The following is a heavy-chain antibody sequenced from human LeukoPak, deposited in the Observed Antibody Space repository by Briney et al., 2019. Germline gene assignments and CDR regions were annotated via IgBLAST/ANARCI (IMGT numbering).Heavy chain of an antibody. CDR1: GFSFSSST. CDR2: ISSSGSSI. V-gene: IGHV3-21*01. Sequence: TGGSLRLSCAASGFSFSSSTMNWVRQAPGRGLGWVSSISSSGSSIYYADSVKGRFTISRDNAKNSLYLQINSLRAEDTAVYYCARDSYWLGGTIGAFDIWGQGTMVTVSS. J-gene: IGHJ3*02. D-gene: IGHD3-10*01. CDR3: ARDSYWLGGTIGAFDI.